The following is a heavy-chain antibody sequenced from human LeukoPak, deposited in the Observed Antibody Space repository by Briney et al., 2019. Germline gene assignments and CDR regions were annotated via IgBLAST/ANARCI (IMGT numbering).Heavy chain of an antibody. V-gene: IGHV1-69*05. CDR2: IIPLFGTA. CDR1: GGSFNNYG. Sequence: ASVTVSCKASGGSFNNYGITWVRQAPGQGLDWMGDIIPLFGTANYAQKFQGRVTITTDESATTDYMEVSSLRSEDTAVYYCARDAPSSSWNYVGASDIWGQGTVVTVSS. J-gene: IGHJ3*02. D-gene: IGHD1-7*01. CDR3: ARDAPSSSWNYVGASDI.